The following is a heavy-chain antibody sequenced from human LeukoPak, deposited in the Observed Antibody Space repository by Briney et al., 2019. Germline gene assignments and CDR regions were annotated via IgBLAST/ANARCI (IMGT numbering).Heavy chain of an antibody. Sequence: TGGPLRLSCAASGFTFSSYSMNWVRQAPGKGLEWVSSISSSSSYIYYADSVKGRFTISRDNAKNSLFLQMTSLRVEDTAVYYCARDLLRSTWYYWGQGILVTVSS. J-gene: IGHJ4*02. CDR3: ARDLLRSTWYY. D-gene: IGHD6-13*01. CDR2: ISSSSSYI. V-gene: IGHV3-21*01. CDR1: GFTFSSYS.